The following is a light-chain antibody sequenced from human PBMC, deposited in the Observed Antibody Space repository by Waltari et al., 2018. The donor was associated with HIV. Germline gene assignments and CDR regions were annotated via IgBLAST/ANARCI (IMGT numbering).Light chain of an antibody. Sequence: QPVLTQPPSASASLGASVTLTCTLSSGFTNYKVDWYQQKPGKGPRFVMRVGTGGTWESKGDDIPDRFSVLGSGLNRSLTIKNIQEEDESVYYCGADHGNVGSLVWVFCGGTQLTVL. CDR2: VGTGGTWE. J-gene: IGLJ3*02. CDR1: SGFTNYK. CDR3: GADHGNVGSLVWV. V-gene: IGLV9-49*03.